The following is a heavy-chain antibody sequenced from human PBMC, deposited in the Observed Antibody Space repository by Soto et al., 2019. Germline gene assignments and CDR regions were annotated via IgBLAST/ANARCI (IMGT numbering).Heavy chain of an antibody. D-gene: IGHD2-2*01. Sequence: QVQLQESGPGLVKPSGTLSLTCAVSGGSISSSNWWSWVRQPPGKGLEWIGEIYHSGSTNYNPYLKGRVTMAVDKSKNQFYLKLSSVTAADTAVYYCASLPATSDFDYWGQGTLVTVSS. CDR3: ASLPATSDFDY. CDR2: IYHSGST. V-gene: IGHV4-4*02. J-gene: IGHJ4*02. CDR1: GGSISSSNW.